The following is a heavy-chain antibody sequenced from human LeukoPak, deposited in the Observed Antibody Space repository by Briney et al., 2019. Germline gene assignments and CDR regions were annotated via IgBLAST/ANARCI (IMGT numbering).Heavy chain of an antibody. D-gene: IGHD3/OR15-3a*01. V-gene: IGHV4-34*01. CDR3: ARGPTFADSRGFDY. J-gene: IGHJ4*02. CDR1: GGSFSGYY. Sequence: SPSETLSLTCAVYGGSFSGYYWSWIRQPPGKGLEWIGEINHSGSTNYNPSLKSRVTISVDTSKNQFSLKLSSVTAADTAVYYCARGPTFADSRGFDYWGQGTLVTVSS. CDR2: INHSGST.